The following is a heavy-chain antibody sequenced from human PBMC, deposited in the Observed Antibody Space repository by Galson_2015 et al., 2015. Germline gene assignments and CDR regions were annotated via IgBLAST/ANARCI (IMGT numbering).Heavy chain of an antibody. CDR2: ISYDGSNK. J-gene: IGHJ5*02. CDR3: ASSRCSGGSCYSDLSGWFDP. V-gene: IGHV3-30-3*01. Sequence: SLRLSCAASGFTFSSYAMHWVRQAPGKGLEWVAVISYDGSNKYYADSMKGRFTISRDNSKNTLYLQMNSLRAEDTAVYYCASSRCSGGSCYSDLSGWFDPWGQGTLVTVSS. CDR1: GFTFSSYA. D-gene: IGHD2-15*01.